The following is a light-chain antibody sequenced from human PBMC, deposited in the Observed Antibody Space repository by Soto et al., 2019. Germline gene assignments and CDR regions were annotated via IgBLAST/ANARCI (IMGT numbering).Light chain of an antibody. V-gene: IGKV3-15*01. Sequence: EIVMTQSPATLSVSPEERATLSCTASQSVNINLAWYKQKPGQAPRLVIYGTSTRATGVPARFSGSGSGTEFTLTISSLKPEDFETYYCQQHGQWPITFGQGTRLEIK. CDR2: GTS. CDR3: QQHGQWPIT. J-gene: IGKJ5*01. CDR1: QSVNIN.